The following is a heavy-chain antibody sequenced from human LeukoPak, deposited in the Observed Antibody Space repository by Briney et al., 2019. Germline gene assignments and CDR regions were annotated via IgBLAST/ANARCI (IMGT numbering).Heavy chain of an antibody. J-gene: IGHJ3*02. CDR2: IYHSGST. CDR1: GGSISSGGYS. D-gene: IGHD1-7*01. CDR3: ARVITGTTRDAFDI. V-gene: IGHV4-30-2*01. Sequence: PSQTLSLTCAVSGGSISSGGYSWSWIRQPPGKGLEWIGYIYHSGSTYYNPSLKSRVTISVGRSKNQFSLKLSSVTAADTAVYYCARVITGTTRDAFDIWGQGTMVTVSS.